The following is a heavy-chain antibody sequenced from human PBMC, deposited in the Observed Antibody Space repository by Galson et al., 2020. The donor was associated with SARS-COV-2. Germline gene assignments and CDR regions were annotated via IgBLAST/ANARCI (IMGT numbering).Heavy chain of an antibody. D-gene: IGHD5-18*01. Sequence: SCAASGFTFSSYGMHWVRQAPGKGLEWVAVIWYDGSNKYYADSVKGRFTISRDNSKNTLYLQMNSLIAEDTAVYYCARDTAMVLGYFDYWGQGTLVTVSS. CDR2: IWYDGSNK. CDR1: GFTFSSYG. CDR3: ARDTAMVLGYFDY. V-gene: IGHV3-33*01. J-gene: IGHJ4*02.